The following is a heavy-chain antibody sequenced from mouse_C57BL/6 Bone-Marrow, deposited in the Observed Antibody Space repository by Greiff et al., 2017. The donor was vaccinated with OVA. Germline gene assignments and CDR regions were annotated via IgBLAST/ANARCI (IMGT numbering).Heavy chain of an antibody. CDR3: ARSTGTSMDY. CDR2: INYDGSST. V-gene: IGHV5-16*01. J-gene: IGHJ4*01. CDR1: GFTFSDYY. D-gene: IGHD4-1*02. Sequence: EVILVESEGGLVQPGRSMKLSCTASGFTFSDYYMAWVRQVPEKGLEWVANINYDGSSTYYLDSLKSRFIISRDNAKNILYLQMSSLKSEDTATYYCARSTGTSMDYWGQGTSVTVSS.